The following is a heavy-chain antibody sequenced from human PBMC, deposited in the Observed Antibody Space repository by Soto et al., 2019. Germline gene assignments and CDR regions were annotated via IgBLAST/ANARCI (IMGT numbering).Heavy chain of an antibody. J-gene: IGHJ5*02. CDR3: AATRLLDSVVGVDATRHPSAYWFDP. CDR1: GGSFSGYY. CDR2: INHSGST. D-gene: IGHD2-15*01. Sequence: QVQLQQWGAGLLKPSETLSLTCAVYGGSFSGYYWSWIRQPPGKGLEWIGEINHSGSTHYNRSLKQRVTISKDTSKNRLYRKLSSVTAPDPAVYYSAATRLLDSVVGVDATRHPSAYWFDPWGQGSLVTVSS. V-gene: IGHV4-34*01.